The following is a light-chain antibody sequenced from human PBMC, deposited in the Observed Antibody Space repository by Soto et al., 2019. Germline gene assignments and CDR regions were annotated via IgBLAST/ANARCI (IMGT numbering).Light chain of an antibody. Sequence: ETVLTQSPGTLSFSPCERATLSCRASQSVSSSSLAWYQQRPGQAPRLLIYGASSRATGIPDRFSGSVSGTDFTLTISRLEPEDFAVYYCQHYGTSLWTFGQGTKVEIK. J-gene: IGKJ1*01. V-gene: IGKV3-20*01. CDR1: QSVSSSS. CDR2: GAS. CDR3: QHYGTSLWT.